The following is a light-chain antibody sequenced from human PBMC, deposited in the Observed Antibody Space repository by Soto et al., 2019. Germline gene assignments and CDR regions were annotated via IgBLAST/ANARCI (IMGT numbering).Light chain of an antibody. CDR2: EVN. J-gene: IGLJ1*01. Sequence: QSALTQPPSASGSPGQSVAISCTGTSSDVGGYNYVSWYQQHPGKAPKLMIYEVNKRPSGVPDRFSGSKSGNTASLTVSGLQAEDEADYDCSSYAGSSNVFGTGTKGTGL. V-gene: IGLV2-8*01. CDR3: SSYAGSSNV. CDR1: SSDVGGYNY.